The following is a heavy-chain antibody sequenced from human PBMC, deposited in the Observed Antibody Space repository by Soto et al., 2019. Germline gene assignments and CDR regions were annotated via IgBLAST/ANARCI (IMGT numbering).Heavy chain of an antibody. CDR3: ARGTDSSSWEREAFDI. CDR1: GGTFSSYA. Sequence: SVKVSCKASGGTFSSYAISWVRQAPGQGLEWMGGIIPIFGTANYAQKFQGRVTITADESTSTAYMELSSLRSEDTAAYYCARGTDSSSWEREAFDIWGQGTMVTVSS. J-gene: IGHJ3*02. D-gene: IGHD6-13*01. CDR2: IIPIFGTA. V-gene: IGHV1-69*13.